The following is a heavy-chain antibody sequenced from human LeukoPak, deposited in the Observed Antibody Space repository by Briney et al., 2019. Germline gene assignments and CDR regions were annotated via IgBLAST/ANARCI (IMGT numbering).Heavy chain of an antibody. J-gene: IGHJ4*02. CDR1: GGSISSGGYH. CDR3: ARTMVRGVTFDY. V-gene: IGHV4-31*03. CDR2: IYYSGST. D-gene: IGHD3-10*01. Sequence: PSETLSLTCTVSGGSISSGGYHWSWIRQHPGKGLEWIGYIYYSGSTYYNPSLKSRVTISVDTSKNQFSLKLSSVTAADTAVYYCARTMVRGVTFDYWGQGTLVTVSS.